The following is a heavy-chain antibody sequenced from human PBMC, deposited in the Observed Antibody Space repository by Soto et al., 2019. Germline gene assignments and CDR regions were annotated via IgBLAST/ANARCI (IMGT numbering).Heavy chain of an antibody. J-gene: IGHJ4*02. Sequence: ALVKVSCKAAGYTYTNYRSSWVRQAPGQGLEWMGYNRNYVQKFQGRVTMTTDTATSTAYMELRSLRSDDTAVYYCARDRLPLGELSPGEYWGQGTVVTVSS. V-gene: IGHV1-18*01. CDR3: ARDRLPLGELSPGEY. D-gene: IGHD3-16*02. CDR2: NR. CDR1: GYTYTNYR.